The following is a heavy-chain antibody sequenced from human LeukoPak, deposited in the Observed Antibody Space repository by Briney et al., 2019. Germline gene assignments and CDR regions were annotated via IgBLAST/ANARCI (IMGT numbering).Heavy chain of an antibody. J-gene: IGHJ4*02. D-gene: IGHD5-18*01. Sequence: PGRSLRLSCAASGFTFDDYAMHWVRQAPGKGLEWVSGISWNSGSIGYADSLKGRFTISRDNAKNSLYLQMNSLRAEDTALYYCAKDGYSYGPKNFDYRGQGTLVTVSS. V-gene: IGHV3-9*01. CDR3: AKDGYSYGPKNFDY. CDR1: GFTFDDYA. CDR2: ISWNSGSI.